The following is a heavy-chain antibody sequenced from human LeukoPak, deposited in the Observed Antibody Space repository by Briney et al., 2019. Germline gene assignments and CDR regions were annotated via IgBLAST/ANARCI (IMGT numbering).Heavy chain of an antibody. J-gene: IGHJ6*02. D-gene: IGHD2-15*01. Sequence: PGGSLRLSCAASGFTFSSYGMHWVRQAPGKGLEWGAVIWFDGSNKYYADSVKGRFTISRDNSKNTLYLQMNSLRAEDTAVYYCARDDIVVVPPRSGYYYYGMDVWGQGTTVTVSS. V-gene: IGHV3-33*01. CDR1: GFTFSSYG. CDR3: ARDDIVVVPPRSGYYYYGMDV. CDR2: IWFDGSNK.